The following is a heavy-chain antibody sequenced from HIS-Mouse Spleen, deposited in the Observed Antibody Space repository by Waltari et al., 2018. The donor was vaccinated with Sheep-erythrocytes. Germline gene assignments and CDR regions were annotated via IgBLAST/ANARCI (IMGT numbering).Heavy chain of an antibody. Sequence: EVQLVESGGGLVKPGGSLRLSCAASGFTFSSYSMNWVRQGPGKGLGWVSSISSSITYITYADSVKGRFTTSRANAKNSLYLQMNSLRAEDTAVYYCARVASGATFDYWGQGTLVTVSS. CDR2: ISSSITYI. J-gene: IGHJ4*02. CDR3: ARVASGATFDY. CDR1: GFTFSSYS. V-gene: IGHV3-21*01. D-gene: IGHD1-26*01.